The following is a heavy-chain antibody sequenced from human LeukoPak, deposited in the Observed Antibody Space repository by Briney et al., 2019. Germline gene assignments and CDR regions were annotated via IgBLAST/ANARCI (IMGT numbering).Heavy chain of an antibody. J-gene: IGHJ6*03. Sequence: PSETLSLTCTVSGGSISSYYWSWIRQPAGKGLEWIGRIYTSGSTNYNPSLKSRVTMSEDTSKNQFSLKLSSVTAADTAVYYCAGIGDTAMVTGSGIRYYYYYMDVWGKGTTVTVSS. CDR2: IYTSGST. V-gene: IGHV4-4*07. D-gene: IGHD5-18*01. CDR3: AGIGDTAMVTGSGIRYYYYYMDV. CDR1: GGSISSYY.